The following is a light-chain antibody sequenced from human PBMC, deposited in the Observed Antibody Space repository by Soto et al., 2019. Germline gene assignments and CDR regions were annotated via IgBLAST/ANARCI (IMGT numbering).Light chain of an antibody. CDR1: SSDVGGYNY. V-gene: IGLV2-14*01. CDR2: EVS. CDR3: SSYTSSSTQV. Sequence: QSVLTQPASVSGSPGQSITISCTGTSSDVGGYNYVSWYQQHPGKAPKLMIYEVSNRPSGVSNRFSGSKSGNTASLTISGLQAEDEADYYCSSYTSSSTQVXGTGTRSPS. J-gene: IGLJ1*01.